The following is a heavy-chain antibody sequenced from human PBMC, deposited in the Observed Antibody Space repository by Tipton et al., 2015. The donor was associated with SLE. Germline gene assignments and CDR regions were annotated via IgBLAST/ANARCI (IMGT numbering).Heavy chain of an antibody. D-gene: IGHD6-19*01. Sequence: SLRLSCAASGFTVSSNYMSWVRQAPGKGLEWVSVIYSGGSTYYADSVKGRFTISRDNSKNTLYLQMNSLRAEDTAVYYCARDQAGEFRFVPWGQGNLVTVSS. CDR2: IYSGGST. CDR3: ARDQAGEFRFVP. J-gene: IGHJ5*02. CDR1: GFTVSSNY. V-gene: IGHV3-53*05.